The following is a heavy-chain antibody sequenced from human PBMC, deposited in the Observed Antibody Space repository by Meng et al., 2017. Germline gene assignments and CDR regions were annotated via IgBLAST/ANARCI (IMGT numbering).Heavy chain of an antibody. J-gene: IGHJ3*02. CDR2: IIPILGIA. Sequence: SVMVSCKASGGTFSSYTISWLRQAPGQGLEWMGRIIPILGIANYAQKFQGRVTITADKSTSTAYMELSSLRSEDTAVYYCARDRLMITFGGVIVSDAFDIWGQGTMVTVSS. CDR3: ARDRLMITFGGVIVSDAFDI. V-gene: IGHV1-69*04. CDR1: GGTFSSYT. D-gene: IGHD3-16*02.